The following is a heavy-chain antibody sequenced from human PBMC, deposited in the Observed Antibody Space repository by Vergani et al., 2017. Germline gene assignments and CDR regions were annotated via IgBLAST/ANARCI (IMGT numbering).Heavy chain of an antibody. CDR1: GFALNRHS. Sequence: QVQLVESGGGVVQPGESLRLSCVVSGFALNRHSMYWVRQAPGQGLEWVVGISFDGTNEYYPDLVKGRFTISRDIAKNTLYLQVRSLRFEDTGVYRCVRDRGLWAGDKSYTEAWDYWGQGTPVTVSS. V-gene: IGHV3-30-3*01. J-gene: IGHJ4*02. D-gene: IGHD2-2*02. CDR2: ISFDGTNE. CDR3: VRDRGLWAGDKSYTEAWDY.